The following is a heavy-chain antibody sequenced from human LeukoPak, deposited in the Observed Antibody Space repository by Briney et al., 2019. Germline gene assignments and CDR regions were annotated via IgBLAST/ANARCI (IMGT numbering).Heavy chain of an antibody. D-gene: IGHD4-17*01. CDR1: GFTFNRHW. J-gene: IGHJ4*02. CDR2: IKQGGGER. Sequence: GGSLTLSCAASGFTFNRHWMNWVRQARGKGLEWVANIKQGGGERNYVDSVKGRFTISRDDAKNSLYLQLNSLRVEDTAIYYCARGPDYGARTDYLDYWGQGALVTVSS. V-gene: IGHV3-7*03. CDR3: ARGPDYGARTDYLDY.